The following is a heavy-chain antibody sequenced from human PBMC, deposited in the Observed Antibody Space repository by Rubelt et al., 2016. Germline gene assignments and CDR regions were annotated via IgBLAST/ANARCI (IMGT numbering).Heavy chain of an antibody. CDR3: ARTFGSSCDFDY. J-gene: IGHJ4*02. CDR1: GGSISSSSYY. D-gene: IGHD6-13*01. V-gene: IGHV4-39*01. CDR2: IYYSGST. Sequence: QLQLQESGPGLVKPSETLSLTCTVSGGSISSSSYYWGWIRQPPGKGLEWIGSIYYSGSTYYNPSLKRRVTISVDTSKNQFSLKLSSVTAADTAVYYCARTFGSSCDFDYWGQGTLVTVSS.